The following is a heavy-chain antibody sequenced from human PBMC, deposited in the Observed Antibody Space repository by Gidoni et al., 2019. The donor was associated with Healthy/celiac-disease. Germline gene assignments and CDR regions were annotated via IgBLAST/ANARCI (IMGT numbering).Heavy chain of an antibody. D-gene: IGHD3-10*01. CDR2: IFSNDEK. Sequence: QVTLKESGPVLVKPTETLTLTCTVSGFSLSNARMGVSWIRQPPGKALEWLAHIFSNDEKSYSTSLKSRLTISKVTSKSQVVLTLTNMDPVDTATYYGARGSTEYYYYYGMDVWGQGTTVTVSS. V-gene: IGHV2-26*01. J-gene: IGHJ6*02. CDR3: ARGSTEYYYYYGMDV. CDR1: GFSLSNARMG.